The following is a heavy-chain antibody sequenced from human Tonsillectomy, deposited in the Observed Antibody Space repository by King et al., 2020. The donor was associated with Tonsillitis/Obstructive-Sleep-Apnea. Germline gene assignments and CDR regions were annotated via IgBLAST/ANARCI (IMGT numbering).Heavy chain of an antibody. CDR2: LYSGGST. CDR1: GFTVSSNY. J-gene: IGHJ3*02. CDR3: SRGRESTSCWVAFDI. V-gene: IGHV3-53*04. Sequence: VQLVESGGGWVQPGGSLRLSCAASGFTVSSNYMNWVRQAPGKGLEWVSLLYSGGSTYYADSVKGRFTISRDNSKNTLYLQMNSLRAEDKAVYYCSRGRESTSCWVAFDIWGQGTMVTVSS. D-gene: IGHD2-2*01.